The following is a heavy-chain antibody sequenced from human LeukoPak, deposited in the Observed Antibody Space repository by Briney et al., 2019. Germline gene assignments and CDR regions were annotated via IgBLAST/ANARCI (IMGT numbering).Heavy chain of an antibody. V-gene: IGHV3-66*01. Sequence: GGSLRLSCAASGFTVSDNYMSWVRQAPGKGLEWVSVIYSGGGTYYSHSVKGRLTISRDNSKNTLYLQMNTLRVEDTAVYYCVRDEGFHGSGSNWGPGTLVTVSS. CDR1: GFTVSDNY. CDR3: VRDEGFHGSGSN. J-gene: IGHJ4*02. CDR2: IYSGGGT. D-gene: IGHD3-10*01.